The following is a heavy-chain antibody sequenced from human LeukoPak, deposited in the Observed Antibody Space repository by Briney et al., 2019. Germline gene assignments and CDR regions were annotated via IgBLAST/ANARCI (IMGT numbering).Heavy chain of an antibody. Sequence: GGSLRLSCAASGFTVSSNYMNWVRQPPGRGLEWVSVIYSGGSTAYADSVRGRFTISRDNSKNTLYLQMNGLRAEDTAVYYCARVPPTVGSSDIWGQGTMVTVSS. J-gene: IGHJ3*02. CDR1: GFTVSSNY. CDR2: IYSGGST. D-gene: IGHD1-26*01. V-gene: IGHV3-66*01. CDR3: ARVPPTVGSSDI.